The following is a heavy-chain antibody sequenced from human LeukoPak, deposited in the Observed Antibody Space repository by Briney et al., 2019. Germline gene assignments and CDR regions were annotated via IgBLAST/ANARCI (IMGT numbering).Heavy chain of an antibody. J-gene: IGHJ4*02. CDR2: IYYSGST. Sequence: SETLSLTCTVSGGSITGGSYYWAWIRQPPGKGLEWIGSIYYSGSTHYNSSLRSRVTMSVDTSKNQFFLKLNSVTAADTAVYYCARGRPYSGGYHLDYWGQGTLVTVSA. CDR3: ARGRPYSGGYHLDY. V-gene: IGHV4-39*01. CDR1: GGSITGGSYY. D-gene: IGHD1-26*01.